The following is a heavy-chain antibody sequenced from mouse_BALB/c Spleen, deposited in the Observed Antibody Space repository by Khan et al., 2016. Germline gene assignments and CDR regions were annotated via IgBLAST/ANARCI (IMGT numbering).Heavy chain of an antibody. CDR3: NAIYYGNDVYFDY. J-gene: IGHJ2*01. CDR2: IDPENGDT. D-gene: IGHD2-2*01. CDR1: VFNIKDYY. V-gene: IGHV14-4*02. Sequence: VQLQQPGAELVRSGASVKLSCTASVFNIKDYYMHWVKQRPEQGLEWIGWIDPENGDTDYAPKFQGKATMTADTSSNAAYLQFSSLTSEDSAVYYCNAIYYGNDVYFDYWGQGTTLTVSS.